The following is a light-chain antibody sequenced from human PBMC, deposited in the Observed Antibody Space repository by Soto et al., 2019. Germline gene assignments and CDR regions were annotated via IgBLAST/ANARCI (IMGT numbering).Light chain of an antibody. J-gene: IGKJ5*01. CDR2: DAS. Sequence: EIVLTQSPATLSLSPGXRATLSCRASQSVSSYLAWYQQKPGQAPRLLIYDASNRATGIPARFSGSGSGTDFTLTISSLEPEDFAVYYCQQYNNWPPITFGQGTRLEIK. V-gene: IGKV3-11*01. CDR3: QQYNNWPPIT. CDR1: QSVSSY.